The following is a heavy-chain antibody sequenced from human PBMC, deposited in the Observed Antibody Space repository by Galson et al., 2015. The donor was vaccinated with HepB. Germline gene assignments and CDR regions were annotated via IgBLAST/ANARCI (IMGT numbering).Heavy chain of an antibody. CDR3: ARGGTAYGSRWYPRPFDY. CDR1: GGSISNGDYS. CDR2: IYPSGGT. Sequence: TLSLPCAVSGGSISNGDYSWNWIRPPPGKGLEWLGFIYPSGGTYYNPSLTSRVTISVDRSKNQFSLNLTSVTAADPAVYYCARGGTAYGSRWYPRPFDYWGQGALVTVSS. J-gene: IGHJ4*02. V-gene: IGHV4-30-2*01. D-gene: IGHD6-13*01.